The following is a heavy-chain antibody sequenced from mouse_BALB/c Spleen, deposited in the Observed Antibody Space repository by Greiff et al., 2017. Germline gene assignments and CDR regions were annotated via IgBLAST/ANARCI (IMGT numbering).Heavy chain of an antibody. J-gene: IGHJ3*01. V-gene: IGHV5-4*02. D-gene: IGHD2-1*01. CDR3: ARDLPYGNYLTY. CDR2: ISDGGSYT. Sequence: EVHLVESGGGLVKPGGSLKLSCAASGFTFSDYYMYWVRQTPEKRLEWVATISDGGSYTYYPDSVKGRFTISRDNAKNNLYLQMSSLKSEDTAMYYCARDLPYGNYLTYWGQGTLVTVSA. CDR1: GFTFSDYY.